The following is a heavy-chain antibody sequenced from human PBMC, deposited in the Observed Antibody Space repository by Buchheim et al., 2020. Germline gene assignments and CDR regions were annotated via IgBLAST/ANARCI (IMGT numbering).Heavy chain of an antibody. D-gene: IGHD3-22*01. J-gene: IGHJ6*02. CDR3: ARDIYYDSSGYWADWYYYGMDV. V-gene: IGHV3-33*08. Sequence: VQLLESGGDLVQPGGSLRLSCAASGFSFGSYAMGWVRQAPGKGLEWVAVIWYDGSNKYYADSVKGRFTISRDNSKTTLYLQMNSLRAEDTAVYYCARDIYYDSSGYWADWYYYGMDVWGQGTT. CDR1: GFSFGSYA. CDR2: IWYDGSNK.